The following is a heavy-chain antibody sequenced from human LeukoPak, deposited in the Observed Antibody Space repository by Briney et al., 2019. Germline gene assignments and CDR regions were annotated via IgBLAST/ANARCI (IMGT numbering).Heavy chain of an antibody. J-gene: IGHJ4*02. Sequence: GASAKVACKASGYTFTSYYMHWVRQAPGQGLEWMGIINPSGGSTSYAQKFQGRFTMTRDTSTSTVYMELSSLRSEDTAVYYCAREGAVAGPHDYWGQGTLVTVSS. D-gene: IGHD6-19*01. CDR3: AREGAVAGPHDY. CDR2: INPSGGST. CDR1: GYTFTSYY. V-gene: IGHV1-46*01.